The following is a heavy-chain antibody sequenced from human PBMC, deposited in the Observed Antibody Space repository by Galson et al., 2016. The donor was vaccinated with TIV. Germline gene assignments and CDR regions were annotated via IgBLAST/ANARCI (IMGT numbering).Heavy chain of an antibody. V-gene: IGHV3-30*02. CDR3: AKDVAYATSYYGDPYHGMDV. CDR1: GFTFSTYV. CDR2: VRYDGSHK. J-gene: IGHJ6*02. D-gene: IGHD3-10*01. Sequence: SLRLSCAASGFTFSTYVMHWVRQAPGKGLEWVAFVRYDGSHKNYADSVKGRFTISRDNSKYTLYLQMNSLRGEDTAFYYCAKDVAYATSYYGDPYHGMDVWGQGTTVTVSS.